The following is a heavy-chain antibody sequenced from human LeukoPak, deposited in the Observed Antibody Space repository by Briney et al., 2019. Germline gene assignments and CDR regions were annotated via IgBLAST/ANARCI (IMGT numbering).Heavy chain of an antibody. J-gene: IGHJ4*02. CDR2: FDPEDGET. CDR3: ARGRYCTNGVCSPYYFDY. D-gene: IGHD2-8*01. Sequence: ASVKVSCKVSGYTLTELSMHWVRQAPGKGLEWMGGFDPEDGETIYAQKFQGRVTMTEDTSTDTAYMELSSLRSEDMAVYYCARGRYCTNGVCSPYYFDYWGQGTLVTVSS. CDR1: GYTLTELS. V-gene: IGHV1-24*01.